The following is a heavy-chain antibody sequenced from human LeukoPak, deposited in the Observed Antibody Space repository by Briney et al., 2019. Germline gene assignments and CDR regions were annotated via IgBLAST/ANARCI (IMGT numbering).Heavy chain of an antibody. Sequence: PGGSLRLSCAASGFTFSSYAMSWVRQAPGKGLEWVSGISGSGGNTYYGDSMKGRVTISRDNSKSRLYLQMNSLRAEDTAVYYCARRAGAYSHPYDYWGRGTLVTVSS. CDR1: GFTFSSYA. CDR3: ARRAGAYSHPYDY. CDR2: ISGSGGNT. J-gene: IGHJ4*02. D-gene: IGHD4/OR15-4a*01. V-gene: IGHV3-23*01.